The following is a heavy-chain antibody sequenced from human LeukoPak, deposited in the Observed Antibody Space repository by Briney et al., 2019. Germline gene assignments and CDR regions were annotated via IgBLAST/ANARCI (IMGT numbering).Heavy chain of an antibody. CDR2: LHASEST. CDR3: ASLSSGAAFDV. J-gene: IGHJ3*01. D-gene: IGHD3-22*01. V-gene: IGHV4-4*07. Sequence: SETLSLTCTVSGAHISNYYWTWVRQTAAQGLEWIGRLHASESTIYNPSLKSRVTMSIDTSKDQLSLTLTSVTAADSAVYYCASLSSGAAFDVWGQGTVVTVSS. CDR1: GAHISNYY.